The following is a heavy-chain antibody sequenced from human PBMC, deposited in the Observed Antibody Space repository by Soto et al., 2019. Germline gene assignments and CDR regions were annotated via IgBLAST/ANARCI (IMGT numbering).Heavy chain of an antibody. V-gene: IGHV1-18*04. CDR3: ARDRVAAAGPNRFDP. CDR1: GYTITRYG. Sequence: ASVQVSCKASGYTITRYGISWLRQAPGQGLEWMGWISAYNGNTNYAQKLQGRVTMTTDTSTSTAYMELRSLRSDDTAVYYCARDRVAAAGPNRFDPWGQGTLVTVS. D-gene: IGHD6-13*01. J-gene: IGHJ5*02. CDR2: ISAYNGNT.